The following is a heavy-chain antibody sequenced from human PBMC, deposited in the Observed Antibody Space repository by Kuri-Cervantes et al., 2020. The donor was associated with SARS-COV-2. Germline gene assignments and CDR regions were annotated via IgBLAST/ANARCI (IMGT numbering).Heavy chain of an antibody. J-gene: IGHJ4*02. CDR1: GFTFSSFG. CDR2: ISDSGSST. Sequence: GGSLRLSCAASGFTFSSFGMSWVRQAPGKGLEWVSAISDSGSSTFYADSVKGRFTISRYNSKNMVYLQMDSLRAEDTAVYYCAKAAFTGYTGYRIDWGQGTLVTVSS. V-gene: IGHV3-23*01. D-gene: IGHD3-16*02. CDR3: AKAAFTGYTGYRID.